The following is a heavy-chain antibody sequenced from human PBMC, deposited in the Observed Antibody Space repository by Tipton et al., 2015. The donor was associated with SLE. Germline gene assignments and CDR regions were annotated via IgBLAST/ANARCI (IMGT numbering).Heavy chain of an antibody. Sequence: GLVKPSETLSLTCNVSGYSIYSGYYWGWIRQPPGKGLEWIANIHHSGSIYYNPSLKSRIIISIDPSENQFSLNLNSVTAADTGMYYCARLWSKGGRDAFDIWGQGTMVIVSS. J-gene: IGHJ3*02. V-gene: IGHV4-38-2*02. D-gene: IGHD3-3*01. CDR1: GYSIYSGYY. CDR2: IHHSGSI. CDR3: ARLWSKGGRDAFDI.